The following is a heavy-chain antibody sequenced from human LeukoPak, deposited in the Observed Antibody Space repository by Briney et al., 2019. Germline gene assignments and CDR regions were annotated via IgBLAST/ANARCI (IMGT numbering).Heavy chain of an antibody. CDR1: GGTFSSYA. D-gene: IGHD6-19*01. CDR2: IIPIFGTA. J-gene: IGHJ4*02. V-gene: IGHV1-69*13. CDR3: ASSGYSSGWTGVC. Sequence: ASVKVSCKASGGTFSSYAISWVRQAPGQGLEWMGGIIPIFGTANYAQKFQGRVTITADESTSTAYMELSSLRSEDTAVYYCASSGYSSGWTGVCWGQGTLVTVSS.